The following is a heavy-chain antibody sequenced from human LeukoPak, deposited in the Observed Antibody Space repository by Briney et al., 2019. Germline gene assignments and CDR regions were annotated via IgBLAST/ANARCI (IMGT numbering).Heavy chain of an antibody. J-gene: IGHJ6*02. Sequence: PSETLSLTCTVSGGSISSYYWSWIRQPGGKGLEWIGHIYTSGSTNYNPSLKSRVTMSVDTSKNQFSLKLSSVTAADTAVYYCARGWDTMVRGFNYYYYYGMDVWGQGTTVTVSS. CDR3: ARGWDTMVRGFNYYYYYGMDV. CDR1: GGSISSYY. CDR2: IYTSGST. V-gene: IGHV4-4*07. D-gene: IGHD3-10*01.